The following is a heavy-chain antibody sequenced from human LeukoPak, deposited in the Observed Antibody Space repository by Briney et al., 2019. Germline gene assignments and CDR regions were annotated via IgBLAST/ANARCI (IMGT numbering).Heavy chain of an antibody. V-gene: IGHV1-2*02. CDR3: ARDSGDYYGSGIFRWFDP. Sequence: GASVKVSCKASGYTFTGYYMHWVRQAPGQGLEWMGWINPNSGGTNYAQKFQGRVTMTRDTSISTAYMELSRLRSDDTAVYYCARDSGDYYGSGIFRWFDPWGKGTLVTVSS. CDR1: GYTFTGYY. D-gene: IGHD3-10*01. J-gene: IGHJ5*02. CDR2: INPNSGGT.